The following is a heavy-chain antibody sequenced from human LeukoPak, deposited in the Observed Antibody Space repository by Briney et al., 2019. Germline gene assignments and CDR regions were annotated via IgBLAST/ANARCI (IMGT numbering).Heavy chain of an antibody. CDR2: INSDGSWT. V-gene: IGHV3-74*01. J-gene: IGHJ1*01. Sequence: GGSLRLSCAASGNYWMHWVRQAPGQGLVWVSHINSDGSWTSYADSVKGRFTISRDNSKNTLYLQMNSLRAEDTAVYYCAKDLAFWSGYYIRYFQHWGQGTLVTVSS. CDR1: GNYW. CDR3: AKDLAFWSGYYIRYFQH. D-gene: IGHD3-3*01.